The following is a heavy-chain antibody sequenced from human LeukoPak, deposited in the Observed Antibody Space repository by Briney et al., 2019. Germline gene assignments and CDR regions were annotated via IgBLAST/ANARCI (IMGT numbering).Heavy chain of an antibody. V-gene: IGHV1-18*01. CDR1: GYTFTSYG. J-gene: IGHJ6*03. Sequence: GASVKVSCKASGYTFTSYGISWVRQAPGQGLEWMGWISAYNGNTNYAQKLQGRVTITADESTSTAYMELSSLRSEDTAVYYCARARWEMATTSYYYYYMDVWGKGTTVTISS. CDR2: ISAYNGNT. D-gene: IGHD5-24*01. CDR3: ARARWEMATTSYYYYYMDV.